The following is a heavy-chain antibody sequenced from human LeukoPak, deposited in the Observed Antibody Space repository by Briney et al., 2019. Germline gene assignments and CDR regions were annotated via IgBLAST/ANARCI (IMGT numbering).Heavy chain of an antibody. Sequence: SGGSLRLSCIASGFTFSRYWMSWVRQAPGKGLEWVANIKQDGSEKYYVDSVKGRFTISRDNAKNSVYLQVNSLRAEDTAAYYCSRDDQYCSWNWGQGTLVTVSS. V-gene: IGHV3-7*05. CDR2: IKQDGSEK. D-gene: IGHD2-21*02. J-gene: IGHJ4*02. CDR1: GFTFSRYW. CDR3: SRDDQYCSWN.